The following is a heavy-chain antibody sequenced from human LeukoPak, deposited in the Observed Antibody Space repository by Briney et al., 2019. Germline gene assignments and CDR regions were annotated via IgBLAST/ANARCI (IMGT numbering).Heavy chain of an antibody. CDR2: IDPGDSST. Sequence: ASVKVSCKASGNTFTAYYIHWVRQAPGQGPEWMGRIDPGDSSTTYAQKFEGRVSLTTDTSTSTVSMDLSSLTSEDTAVYYCARISMGGLDYWGQGTLVTVSS. D-gene: IGHD3-16*01. CDR3: ARISMGGLDY. J-gene: IGHJ4*02. CDR1: GNTFTAYY. V-gene: IGHV1-46*01.